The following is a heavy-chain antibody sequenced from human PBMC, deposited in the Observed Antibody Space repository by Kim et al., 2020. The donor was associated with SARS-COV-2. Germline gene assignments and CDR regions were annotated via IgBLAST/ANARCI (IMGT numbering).Heavy chain of an antibody. CDR3: ASVFYGVPAPRGYYGMDV. Sequence: GGSLRLSCAASGFTFSSYGMNWVRQAPGKGLEWVAVISYDGSNKYYADSVKGRFTISRDNSKNTLYLQMNSLRAEDTAVYYCASVFYGVPAPRGYYGMDVWRQGPTVPVSS. J-gene: IGHJ6*02. D-gene: IGHD2-2*01. V-gene: IGHV3-33*05. CDR2: ISYDGSNK. CDR1: GFTFSSYG.